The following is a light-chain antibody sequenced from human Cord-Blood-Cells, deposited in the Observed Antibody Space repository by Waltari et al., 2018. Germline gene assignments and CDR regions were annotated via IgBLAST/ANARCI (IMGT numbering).Light chain of an antibody. J-gene: IGLJ3*02. CDR2: DVS. CDR3: SSYTSSSTWV. Sequence: QSALTQPASVSGSPGQSITISCTGTSSDVGGYNYVSWYQQHPGKAPKLRIYDVSKRPSGVSNRFSGSKSGKTASLTISGLQAEDEADYYCSSYTSSSTWVFGGGTKLTVL. CDR1: SSDVGGYNY. V-gene: IGLV2-14*01.